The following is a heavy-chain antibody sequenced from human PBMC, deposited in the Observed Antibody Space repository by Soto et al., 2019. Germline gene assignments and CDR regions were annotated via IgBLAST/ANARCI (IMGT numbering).Heavy chain of an antibody. V-gene: IGHV3-23*01. Sequence: GGSLRLSCAGSGFTFSNYAMSWVRQAPGKGLEWVSAISSAVNTYYADSVKGRFTISRDNSKNTLSLQMNSLRAEDTAVYYCAKQVRDGSSSPYYFDYWGQGALVTVSS. CDR3: AKQVRDGSSSPYYFDY. CDR2: ISSAVNT. CDR1: GFTFSNYA. D-gene: IGHD6-6*01. J-gene: IGHJ4*02.